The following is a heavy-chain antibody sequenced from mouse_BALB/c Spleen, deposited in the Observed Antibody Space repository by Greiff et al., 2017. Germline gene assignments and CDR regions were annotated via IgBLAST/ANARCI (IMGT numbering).Heavy chain of an antibody. CDR1: GFTFSSYG. CDR2: ISSGGSYT. CDR3: ARGGYRYDWFAY. Sequence: EVMLVESGGDLVKPGGSLKLSCAASGFTFSSYGMSWVRQTPDKRLEWVATISSGGSYTYYPDSVKGRFTISRDNAKNTLYLQMSSLRSGDTAMYDWARGGYRYDWFAYWGQGTLVTVSA. V-gene: IGHV5-6*01. J-gene: IGHJ3*01. D-gene: IGHD2-14*01.